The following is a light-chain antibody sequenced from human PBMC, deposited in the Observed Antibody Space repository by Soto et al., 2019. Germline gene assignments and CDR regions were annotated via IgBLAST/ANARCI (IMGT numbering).Light chain of an antibody. CDR2: AAS. V-gene: IGKV1-39*01. J-gene: IGKJ5*01. CDR3: QQRSNWPPLIS. Sequence: DIQMTQSPSSLSASIGDSVTITCRASQTIIGYLNWYQQKPGKAPRLLINAASNLQSGVPSRFRGSGSETDFTLTITSLEPEDFAVYYCQQRSNWPPLISFGQGTRLE. CDR1: QTIIGY.